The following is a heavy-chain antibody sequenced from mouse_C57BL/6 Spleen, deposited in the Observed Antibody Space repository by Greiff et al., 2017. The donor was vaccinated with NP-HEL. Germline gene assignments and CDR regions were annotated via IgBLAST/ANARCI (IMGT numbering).Heavy chain of an antibody. V-gene: IGHV1-55*01. D-gene: IGHD1-3*01. CDR2: IYPGSGST. CDR3: ARAGEYILAWFAY. Sequence: VQLQQPGAELVKPGASVKMSCKASGYTFTSYWITWVKQRPGQGLAWIGDIYPGSGSTNYNEKFKSKATLTVDTSSSTAYMQLSSLTSEDSAVYYCARAGEYILAWFAYWGQGTLGTVSA. CDR1: GYTFTSYW. J-gene: IGHJ3*01.